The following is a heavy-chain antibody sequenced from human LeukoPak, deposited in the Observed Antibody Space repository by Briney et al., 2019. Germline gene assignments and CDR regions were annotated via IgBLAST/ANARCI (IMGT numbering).Heavy chain of an antibody. Sequence: SETLSLTCTVSTYFISGGYYWGWIRQPPGKGLGGIGSIYHSGSTYYNPSLKSRVTISADTSKNQSSLKLSSVTAADTAVYSCASRGTKYYLDYWGQGTLVTVSS. CDR3: ASRGTKYYLDY. CDR1: TYFISGGYY. J-gene: IGHJ4*02. D-gene: IGHD1-7*01. V-gene: IGHV4-38-2*02. CDR2: IYHSGST.